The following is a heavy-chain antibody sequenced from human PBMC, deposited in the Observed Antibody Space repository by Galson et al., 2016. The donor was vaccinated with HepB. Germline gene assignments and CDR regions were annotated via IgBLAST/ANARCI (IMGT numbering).Heavy chain of an antibody. CDR3: ARESAVVTMGAEF. CDR2: IYYRGDS. Sequence: TLSLTCTVSGDSISNSQSYWSWIRQRPGRGLEWIGFIYYRGDSDYNPSLRSRLTISLDTSKNQVSLKLCLVTAADTAVYYCARESAVVTMGAEFWGQGTLVTVSS. D-gene: IGHD4/OR15-4a*01. CDR1: GDSISNSQSY. V-gene: IGHV4-31*03. J-gene: IGHJ4*02.